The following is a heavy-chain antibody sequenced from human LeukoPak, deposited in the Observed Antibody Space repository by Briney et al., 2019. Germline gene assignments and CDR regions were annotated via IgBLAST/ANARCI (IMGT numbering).Heavy chain of an antibody. D-gene: IGHD3-9*01. Sequence: SETLSLTCTVSGGSISSSSYYWGWIRQPPGKGLEWIGSIYYSGSTYYNPSLKSRVTISVDTSKNQFSLKLSSVTAADTAVYYCASSVRYFDWLPISSDAFDIWGQGTMVTVSS. CDR2: IYYSGST. CDR3: ASSVRYFDWLPISSDAFDI. CDR1: GGSISSSSYY. J-gene: IGHJ3*02. V-gene: IGHV4-39*07.